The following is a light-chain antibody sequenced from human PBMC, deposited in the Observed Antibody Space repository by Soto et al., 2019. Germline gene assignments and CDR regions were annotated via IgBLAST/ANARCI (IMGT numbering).Light chain of an antibody. CDR2: KVS. Sequence: VVMTQSPLSLPVTLGQPASISCRSIHSLVHRDGTAYFSWFQQRPGRSPRRLIYKVSNRHSGVPARFSGSGSGTDFALKISRVEAEDVGVYYCMQGTHCPITFGQGTRLEIK. V-gene: IGKV2-30*02. CDR1: HSLVHRDGTAY. J-gene: IGKJ5*01. CDR3: MQGTHCPIT.